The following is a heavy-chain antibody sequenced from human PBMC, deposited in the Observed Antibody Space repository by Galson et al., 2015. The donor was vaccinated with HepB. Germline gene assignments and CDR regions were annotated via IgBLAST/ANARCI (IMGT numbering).Heavy chain of an antibody. V-gene: IGHV1-8*01. Sequence: SVKVSCKASGYTFTSYDINWVRQATGQGLEWMGWMNPNSGNTGYAQKFQGRVTMTRNTSISTAYMELSSLRSEDTAVYYCASGDFEYSSSSYAFDIWGQGTMVTVSS. CDR3: ASGDFEYSSSSYAFDI. CDR2: MNPNSGNT. D-gene: IGHD6-6*01. J-gene: IGHJ3*02. CDR1: GYTFTSYD.